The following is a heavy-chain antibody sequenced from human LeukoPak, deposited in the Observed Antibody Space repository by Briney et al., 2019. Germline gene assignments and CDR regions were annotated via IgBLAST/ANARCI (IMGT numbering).Heavy chain of an antibody. D-gene: IGHD3-22*01. Sequence: ASVKVSCKASGYIFSTYGISWVRQAPGQGLEWMGWISAYNNNTNFAQKFQGRVTLTTDTSTSTAYMDLRSLRSDDTAVYYCARDSSDSSGYYDYWGQGTLVTVSS. CDR2: ISAYNNNT. CDR1: GYIFSTYG. CDR3: ARDSSDSSGYYDY. J-gene: IGHJ4*02. V-gene: IGHV1-18*01.